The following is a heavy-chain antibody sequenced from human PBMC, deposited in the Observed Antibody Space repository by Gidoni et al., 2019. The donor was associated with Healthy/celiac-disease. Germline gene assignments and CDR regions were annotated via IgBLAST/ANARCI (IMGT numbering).Heavy chain of an antibody. D-gene: IGHD3-10*01. J-gene: IGHJ4*02. CDR2: INHSGST. V-gene: IGHV4-34*01. CDR3: ARGVGYYGSGSPLGLDY. CDR1: GGSFSGYY. Sequence: QVQLQQWGAGLLKPSETLSLTCAVYGGSFSGYYWSWIRQPPGKGLEWIGEINHSGSTNYNPSLKSRVTISVDTSKNQFSLKLSSVTAADTAVYYCARGVGYYGSGSPLGLDYWGQGTLVTVSS.